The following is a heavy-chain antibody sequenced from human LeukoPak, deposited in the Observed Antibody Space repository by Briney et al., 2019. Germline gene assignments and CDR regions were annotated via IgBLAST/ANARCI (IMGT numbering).Heavy chain of an antibody. J-gene: IGHJ6*03. CDR2: IRYDGSNK. D-gene: IGHD3/OR15-3a*01. CDR3: ARDRFWTDYYYYIDV. V-gene: IGHV3-30*02. CDR1: GFTFSSYG. Sequence: GGSLRLSCAASGFTFSSYGMHWVRQAPGKGLEWVAFIRYDGSNKYYADSVKGRFTISRDNSKNTLYLQMNSLRAEDTAVYYCARDRFWTDYYYYIDVWGKGTTVTVSS.